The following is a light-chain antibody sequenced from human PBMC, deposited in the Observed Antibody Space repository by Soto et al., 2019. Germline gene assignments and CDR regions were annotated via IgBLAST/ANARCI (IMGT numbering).Light chain of an antibody. CDR2: EVS. CDR3: SSYTSSSTLV. CDR1: SSDVGGYNY. V-gene: IGLV2-14*01. J-gene: IGLJ1*01. Sequence: QAVLAHPASVSGSPGHAITISCTGTSSDVGGYNYVSWYQQHPGKAPKLMIYEVSNRPSGVSNRFSGSKSGNTASLTISGLQAEEEADYYCSSYTSSSTLVFGTGTKVTV.